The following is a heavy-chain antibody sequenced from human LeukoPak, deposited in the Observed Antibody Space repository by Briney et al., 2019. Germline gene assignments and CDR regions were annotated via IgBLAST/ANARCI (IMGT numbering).Heavy chain of an antibody. V-gene: IGHV7-4-1*02. D-gene: IGHD6-19*01. Sequence: ASVKVSCKASGYTFTSYAMNWVRQAPGQGLEWMGWINTNTGNPTYAQGFTGRFVFSLDTSVSTAYLQISSLKAEDTAVYYCARDWVSSGWPRHFDYWGQGTLVTVSS. CDR3: ARDWVSSGWPRHFDY. CDR1: GYTFTSYA. J-gene: IGHJ4*02. CDR2: INTNTGNP.